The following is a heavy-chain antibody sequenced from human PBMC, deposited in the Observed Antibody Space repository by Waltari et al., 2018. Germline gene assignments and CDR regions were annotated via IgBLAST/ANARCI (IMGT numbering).Heavy chain of an antibody. CDR2: INVVGSIT. Sequence: EVQLVESGGGLIEPGGSLRLSCAASDFTFSDYWIHWVRQVPGKGLVWVSRINVVGSITNYADAEKGRFTISRDNVKNMVYLQVNSLRAEDTAVYFCARGKSGGWYFDLWGRGTLVTVSS. D-gene: IGHD3-10*01. CDR1: DFTFSDYW. J-gene: IGHJ2*01. V-gene: IGHV3-74*01. CDR3: ARGKSGGWYFDL.